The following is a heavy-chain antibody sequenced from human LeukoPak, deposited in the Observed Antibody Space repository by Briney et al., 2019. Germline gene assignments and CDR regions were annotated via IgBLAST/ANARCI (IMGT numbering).Heavy chain of an antibody. CDR2: ISAYNGNT. V-gene: IGHV1-18*01. D-gene: IGHD3-3*01. Sequence: GASVKVSRKASGYTFTSYGISWVRQAPGQGLEWMEWISAYNGNTNYAQKLQGRVTMTIDTSTSTAYMELRSLRSDDTAVYYCARDYDFWSGYYTTYYYYGMDVWGQGTTVTVSS. CDR1: GYTFTSYG. J-gene: IGHJ6*02. CDR3: ARDYDFWSGYYTTYYYYGMDV.